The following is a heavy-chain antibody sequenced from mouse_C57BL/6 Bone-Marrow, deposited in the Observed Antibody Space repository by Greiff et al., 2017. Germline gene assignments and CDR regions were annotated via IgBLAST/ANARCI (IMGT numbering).Heavy chain of an antibody. CDR3: VRGNYGSSYYAMDY. V-gene: IGHV10-3*01. J-gene: IGHJ4*01. CDR1: GFTFNTYA. D-gene: IGHD1-1*01. Sequence: EVQLVESGGGLVQPKGSLKLSCAASGFTFNTYAMHWVRQAPGKGLEWVARIRSKSSNYATYYADSVKDRFTISRDDSQSMLYLQMNNLKTEDTXMYYCVRGNYGSSYYAMDYWGQGTSVTVSS. CDR2: IRSKSSNYAT.